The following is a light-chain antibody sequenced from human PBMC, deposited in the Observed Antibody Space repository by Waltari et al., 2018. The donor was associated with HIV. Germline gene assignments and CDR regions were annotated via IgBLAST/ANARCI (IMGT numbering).Light chain of an antibody. CDR3: ASYTRSGILL. CDR1: RRDIGASTF. Sequence: QSALTQPASVSGSPGKSITISCLGPRRDIGASTFLLWYQQRPGKAPNLMIYEVSDRPSGSSNRFSGSKSGITASLTISGLQADDEADYYCASYTRSGILLFGGGTRLTVL. J-gene: IGLJ2*01. CDR2: EVS. V-gene: IGLV2-14*01.